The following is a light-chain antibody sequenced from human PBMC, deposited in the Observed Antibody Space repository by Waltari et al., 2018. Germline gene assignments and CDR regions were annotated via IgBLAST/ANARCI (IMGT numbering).Light chain of an antibody. CDR1: CSDVGGYKY. CDR3: ISYTSSRHYV. Sequence: QSALTQPASVSGSPGQSITISCTGSCSDVGGYKYVSWYQQHPGKAPKLIIFDVSGRPFGVSTRFSGSKSGNTASLTISGLQPDDEADYHCISYTSSRHYVFGSGTKVIVL. J-gene: IGLJ1*01. V-gene: IGLV2-14*03. CDR2: DVS.